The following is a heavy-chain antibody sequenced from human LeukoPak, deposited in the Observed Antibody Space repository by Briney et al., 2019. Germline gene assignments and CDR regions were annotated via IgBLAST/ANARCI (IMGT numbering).Heavy chain of an antibody. CDR2: IKSKTDGGTT. CDR3: TTGPLDY. V-gene: IGHV3-15*01. J-gene: IGHJ4*02. CDR1: GFTFSGYT. Sequence: GGSLRLSCAASGFTFSGYTMNWVRQAPGKGLEWVARIKSKTDGGTTDYAAPVKGRFTISRDDSKNTLYLQMNSLKTEDTAVYYCTTGPLDYWGQGTLVTVSS.